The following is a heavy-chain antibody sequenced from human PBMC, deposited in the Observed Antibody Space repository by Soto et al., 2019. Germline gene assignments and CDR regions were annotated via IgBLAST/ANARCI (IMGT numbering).Heavy chain of an antibody. J-gene: IGHJ5*02. V-gene: IGHV3-49*03. CDR1: GFTFGDYA. CDR3: TRPAPVGWIKWDTS. CDR2: IRSKAYGGTT. D-gene: IGHD1-26*01. Sequence: GGSLRLSCTASGFTFGDYAMSWFRQAPGKGLEWVGFIRSKAYGGTTEYAASVKGRFTISRDDSKSIADLQMNSLKTEDTAVYYCTRPAPVGWIKWDTSWGEGTLVTVSS.